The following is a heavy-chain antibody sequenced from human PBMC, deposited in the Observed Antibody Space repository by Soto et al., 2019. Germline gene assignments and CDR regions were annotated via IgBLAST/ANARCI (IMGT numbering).Heavy chain of an antibody. CDR3: ARVLRVVPAAIP. CDR1: GGSFSGYY. V-gene: IGHV4-34*01. Sequence: SETLSLTCAVYGGSFSGYYWSWIRQPPGKGLEWIGEINHSGSTNYNPSLKSRVTISVDTSKNQFSLKLSSVTAADTAVYYCARVLRVVPAAIPWGQETLVTVSS. D-gene: IGHD2-2*01. J-gene: IGHJ5*02. CDR2: INHSGST.